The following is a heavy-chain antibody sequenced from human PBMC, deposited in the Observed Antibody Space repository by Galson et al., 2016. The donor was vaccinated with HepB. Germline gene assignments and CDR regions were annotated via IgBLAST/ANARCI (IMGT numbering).Heavy chain of an antibody. J-gene: IGHJ6*03. D-gene: IGHD2-2*01. Sequence: QSGAEVKKPGESLKISCKGSGYSFTSYWISWVRQMPGKGLEWMGRIDPSDSYTNYSPSFQGHVTISADKSISTAYLQWSSLKASDTAMYYCAAIGYCSSTSCLGDYYYYMDVWGKGTTVTVSS. CDR2: IDPSDSYT. CDR1: GYSFTSYW. V-gene: IGHV5-10-1*01. CDR3: AAIGYCSSTSCLGDYYYYMDV.